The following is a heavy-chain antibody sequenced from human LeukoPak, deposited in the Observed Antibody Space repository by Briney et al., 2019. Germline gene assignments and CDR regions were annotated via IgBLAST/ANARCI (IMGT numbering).Heavy chain of an antibody. CDR3: ARVAFGQDYYYYMDV. J-gene: IGHJ6*03. CDR2: MNPNSGNT. CDR1: GYTFTSYD. V-gene: IGHV1-8*03. Sequence: ASVKVSCKASGYTFTSYDINWVRQATGQGLEWMGWMNPNSGNTGYAQKFQGRVTITRNTSISTAYMELSSLRSEDTAVYYCARVAFGQDYYYYMDVWGKGTTVTISS. D-gene: IGHD3-16*01.